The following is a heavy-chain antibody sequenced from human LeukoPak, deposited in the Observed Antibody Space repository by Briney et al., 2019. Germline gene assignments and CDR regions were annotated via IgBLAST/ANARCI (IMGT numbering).Heavy chain of an antibody. CDR3: ASPYCSSTSGCYYYMDV. V-gene: IGHV3-30-3*01. D-gene: IGHD2-2*01. CDR1: GFTFSSYA. J-gene: IGHJ6*03. Sequence: QTGGSLRLSCAASGFTFSSYAMSWVRQAPGKGLEWVAVISYDGSNKYYADSVKGRFTISRDNSKSTLYLQMNSLRAEDTAVYYCASPYCSSTSGCYYYMDVWGKGTTVTVSS. CDR2: ISYDGSNK.